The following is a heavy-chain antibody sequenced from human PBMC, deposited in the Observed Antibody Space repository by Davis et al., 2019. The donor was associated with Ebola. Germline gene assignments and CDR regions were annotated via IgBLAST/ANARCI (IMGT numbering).Heavy chain of an antibody. D-gene: IGHD1-1*01. CDR1: GGSISSSNW. CDR2: IYHSGST. CDR3: ARGLRYNWNGGSGY. V-gene: IGHV4-4*02. J-gene: IGHJ4*02. Sequence: SETLSLTCAVSGGSISSSNWWSWVRQPPGKGLEWIGEIYHSGSTNYNPSLKSRVTISVDKSKNQFSLKLTSVTAADTAVYYCARGLRYNWNGGSGYWGQGTLVTVSS.